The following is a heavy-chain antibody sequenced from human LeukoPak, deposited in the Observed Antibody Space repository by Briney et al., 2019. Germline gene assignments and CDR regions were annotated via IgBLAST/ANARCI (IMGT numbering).Heavy chain of an antibody. V-gene: IGHV3-21*01. D-gene: IGHD2-15*01. CDR3: ARAPCYYFDY. J-gene: IGHJ4*02. CDR1: GFIFSNYG. CDR2: ISSSSSYI. Sequence: GGSLRLSCAASGFIFSNYGMNWVRQAPGKGLEWVSSISSSSSYIYYADSVKGRFTISRDNAKNSLYLQMNSLRAEDTAVYYCARAPCYYFDYWGQGTLVTVSS.